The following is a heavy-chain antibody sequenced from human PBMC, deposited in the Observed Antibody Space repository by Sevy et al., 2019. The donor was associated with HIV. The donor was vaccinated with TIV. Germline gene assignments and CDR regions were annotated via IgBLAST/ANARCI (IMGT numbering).Heavy chain of an antibody. Sequence: SETLSLTCAVYGGSFSDYYWSWIRQPPGKGLEWSGEVHHSGSTSYNPSVKSRVTISVDTSRNQFSLKLSSVAAADTAVYYCARGIAVAGTLNFDYWGQGTLVTVSS. J-gene: IGHJ4*02. D-gene: IGHD6-19*01. V-gene: IGHV4-34*01. CDR1: GGSFSDYY. CDR3: ARGIAVAGTLNFDY. CDR2: VHHSGST.